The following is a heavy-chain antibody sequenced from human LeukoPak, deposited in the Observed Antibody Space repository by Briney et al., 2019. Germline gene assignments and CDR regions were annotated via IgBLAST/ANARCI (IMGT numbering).Heavy chain of an antibody. CDR2: IKQDGSEK. V-gene: IGHV3-7*01. J-gene: IGHJ4*02. Sequence: GGSLRLSCTASGFIFSNYWMTWVRQAPGKGLEWVANIKQDGSEKYYVDSVKGRFTISRDNAKNSLYLQMNSLRAEDTAVYYCARVMELRFLEWSLGGFDYWGQGTLVTVSS. CDR3: ARVMELRFLEWSLGGFDY. D-gene: IGHD3-3*01. CDR1: GFIFSNYW.